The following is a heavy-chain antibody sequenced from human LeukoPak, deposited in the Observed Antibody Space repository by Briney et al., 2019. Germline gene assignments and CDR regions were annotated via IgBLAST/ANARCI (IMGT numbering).Heavy chain of an antibody. CDR1: GFTFSSYS. V-gene: IGHV3-21*01. CDR2: ISSSSSYI. D-gene: IGHD1-14*01. J-gene: IGHJ3*02. CDR3: AREATEGAFDI. Sequence: GGSLRLSCAASGFTFSSYSMNWVRQAPGKGLEWVSSISSSSSYIYYADSVKGRFTISRDNAKNSLYLQMNSLRAEDTAVYYCAREATEGAFDIWGQGTMVTVSS.